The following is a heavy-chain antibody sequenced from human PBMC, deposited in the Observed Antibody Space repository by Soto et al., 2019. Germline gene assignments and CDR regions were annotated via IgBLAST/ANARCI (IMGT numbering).Heavy chain of an antibody. Sequence: PGESLKISCKGSGYSFTSYWIGWVRQMPGKGLEWMGIIYPGDSDTRYSPSFQGQVTISADKSISTAYLQWSSLKASDTAMYYCARSRTPDIVVVVAAPFDYWGQGTLVTVSS. CDR3: ARSRTPDIVVVVAAPFDY. V-gene: IGHV5-51*01. J-gene: IGHJ4*02. CDR2: IYPGDSDT. D-gene: IGHD2-15*01. CDR1: GYSFTSYW.